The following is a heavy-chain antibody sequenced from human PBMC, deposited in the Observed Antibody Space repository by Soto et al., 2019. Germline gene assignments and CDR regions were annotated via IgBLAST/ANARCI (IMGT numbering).Heavy chain of an antibody. V-gene: IGHV3-7*03. Sequence: GGSLRLSCAASGFTFSNNWMSWVRRAPGKGLEWVANIKHDGSEKHYVDSVKGRFTISRDNAKNALYLQMNSLRAEDTAVYYCARGNLRDPGIAAAGQFDYWGQGTLVTVSS. CDR3: ARGNLRDPGIAAAGQFDY. CDR2: IKHDGSEK. D-gene: IGHD6-13*01. J-gene: IGHJ4*02. CDR1: GFTFSNNW.